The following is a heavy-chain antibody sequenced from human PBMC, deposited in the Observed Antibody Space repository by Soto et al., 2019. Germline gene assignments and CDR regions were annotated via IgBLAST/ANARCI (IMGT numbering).Heavy chain of an antibody. CDR3: ARENNWNYVGAFAY. V-gene: IGHV4-59*01. J-gene: IGHJ4*02. Sequence: SETLSLTCTVSGGSISSYYWSWIRQPPGKGLEWIGYIYYSGSTNYNPSLKSRVTISVDTSKNQFSLKLSSVTAADTAVYYCARENNWNYVGAFAYWGQGTLVTVSS. CDR1: GGSISSYY. CDR2: IYYSGST. D-gene: IGHD1-7*01.